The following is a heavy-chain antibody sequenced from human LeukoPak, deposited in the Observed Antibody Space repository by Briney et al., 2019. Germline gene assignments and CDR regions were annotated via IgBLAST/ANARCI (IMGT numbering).Heavy chain of an antibody. CDR1: GFTVSSNY. CDR2: IYSGGST. CDR3: ARDHLRTDSSAY. V-gene: IGHV3-66*01. D-gene: IGHD6-19*01. Sequence: GGSLRLSCAASGFTVSSNYMSWVRQAPGKGLEWVSVIYSGGSTYYADSVKGRFTISRDNAKNSLYLQMNSLRAEDTAVYYCARDHLRTDSSAYWGQGTLVTVSS. J-gene: IGHJ4*02.